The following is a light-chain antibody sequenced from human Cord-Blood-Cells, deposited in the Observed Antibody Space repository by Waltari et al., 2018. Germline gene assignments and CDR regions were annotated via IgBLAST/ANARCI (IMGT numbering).Light chain of an antibody. J-gene: IGLJ3*02. CDR3: AAWDDSLNGWV. Sequence: QSVLTQPPSASGTPGQRVTISCSGSSSNIGSNTVHWYQQPPGTAPKLLIYSTNQRPSGLPDRFSGSKSGTSASLAISGLQSEDEADYYCAAWDDSLNGWVFGGGTKLTVL. CDR1: SSNIGSNT. CDR2: STN. V-gene: IGLV1-44*01.